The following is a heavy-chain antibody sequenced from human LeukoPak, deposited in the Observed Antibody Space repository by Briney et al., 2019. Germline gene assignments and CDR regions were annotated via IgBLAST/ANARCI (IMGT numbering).Heavy chain of an antibody. J-gene: IGHJ4*02. Sequence: ASVKVSFKASGYTFTGYYMHWVRQAPGQGLEWMGWISPNSGGTNFAQKFQGRVTITRDTSISTAYMELSRLRSDDTAVYYCAREYYYDSSGYYSHHLDYWGQGTLVTVSS. D-gene: IGHD3-22*01. CDR3: AREYYYDSSGYYSHHLDY. CDR1: GYTFTGYY. V-gene: IGHV1-2*02. CDR2: ISPNSGGT.